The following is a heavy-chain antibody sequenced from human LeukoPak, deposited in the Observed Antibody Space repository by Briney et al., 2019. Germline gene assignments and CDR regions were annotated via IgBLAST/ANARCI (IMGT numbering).Heavy chain of an antibody. D-gene: IGHD2-15*01. CDR3: ARVGGGSGGTRYYYYGMDV. CDR2: ISYDGSSK. CDR1: GFTFSSYA. J-gene: IGHJ6*02. Sequence: GGSLRLSCAASGFTFSSYAMHWVRQAPGKGLEWVAVISYDGSSKYYADSVKGRFTISRDNSKNTLYLQMNSLRAEDTAVYYCARVGGGSGGTRYYYYGMDVWGQGTTVTVSS. V-gene: IGHV3-30-3*01.